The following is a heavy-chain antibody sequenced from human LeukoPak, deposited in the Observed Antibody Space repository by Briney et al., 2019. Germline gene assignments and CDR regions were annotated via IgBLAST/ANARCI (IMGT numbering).Heavy chain of an antibody. CDR2: IKQDGSEK. CDR3: ARDAYRDRYFDY. D-gene: IGHD4-11*01. V-gene: IGHV3-7*01. J-gene: IGHJ4*02. Sequence: PGGSLRLSCAASGFTFSRYWMSWVRQAPGKGLEWVANIKQDGSEKYYVDSVGGRFTISRDNAKNSLYLQMNSLRAEDTAVYFCARDAYRDRYFDYWGQGTLVTVSS. CDR1: GFTFSRYW.